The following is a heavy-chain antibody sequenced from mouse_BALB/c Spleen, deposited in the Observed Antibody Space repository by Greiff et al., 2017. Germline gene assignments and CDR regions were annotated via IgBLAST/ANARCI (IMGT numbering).Heavy chain of an antibody. D-gene: IGHD2-2*01. V-gene: IGHV5-6-5*01. Sequence: EVMLVESGGGLVKPGGSLKLSCAASGFTFSSYAMSWVRQTPEKRLEWVASISSGGSTYYPDSVKGRFTISRDNARNILYLQMSSLRSEDTAMYYCARGRGYGSYYFDYWGQGTTLTVSS. J-gene: IGHJ2*01. CDR3: ARGRGYGSYYFDY. CDR2: ISSGGST. CDR1: GFTFSSYA.